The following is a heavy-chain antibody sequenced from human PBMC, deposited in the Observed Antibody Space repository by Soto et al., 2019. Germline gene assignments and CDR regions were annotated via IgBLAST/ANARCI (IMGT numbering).Heavy chain of an antibody. CDR3: ARHGLTMIRGVIVTSWFDP. CDR2: MYYSGST. Sequence: SETLSLTCTVSGGSMSNHYWAWIRQPPGKGREWIGYMYYSGSTDYNPSLRSRVTMSVDTSKNQFSLKLSSVTAADTAIYYCARHGLTMIRGVIVTSWFDPWGQGILVTVSS. V-gene: IGHV4-59*08. D-gene: IGHD3-10*01. J-gene: IGHJ5*02. CDR1: GGSMSNHY.